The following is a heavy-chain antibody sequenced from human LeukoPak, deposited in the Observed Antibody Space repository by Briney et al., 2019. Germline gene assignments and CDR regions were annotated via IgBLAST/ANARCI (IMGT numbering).Heavy chain of an antibody. Sequence: SETLWLTCTVSGDSISSYHWSWVRQPPGKGLEWIGYISYSGSTNYNPSLKSRVTMSVDTSKNQFSLKLSSVTAADTAVYYCARVGRGDHTWGSYYFDHWGQGTLVTVSS. V-gene: IGHV4-59*01. D-gene: IGHD3-16*01. CDR2: ISYSGST. CDR1: GDSISSYH. J-gene: IGHJ4*02. CDR3: ARVGRGDHTWGSYYFDH.